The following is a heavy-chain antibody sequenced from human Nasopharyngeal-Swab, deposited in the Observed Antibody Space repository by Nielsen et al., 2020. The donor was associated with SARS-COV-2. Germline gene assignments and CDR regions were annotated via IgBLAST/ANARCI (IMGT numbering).Heavy chain of an antibody. CDR2: IIPIFGTA. V-gene: IGHV1-69*13. D-gene: IGHD2-15*01. CDR3: ARVGYCSGGSCSWFDP. CDR1: GGTFSSYA. J-gene: IGHJ5*02. Sequence: SVKVSCKASGGTFSSYAISWVRQAPGQGLEWMGGIIPIFGTANYAQKFQGRVTITADESTSTAYMELSSLRSEDTGVYYCARVGYCSGGSCSWFDPWGQGTLVTVSS.